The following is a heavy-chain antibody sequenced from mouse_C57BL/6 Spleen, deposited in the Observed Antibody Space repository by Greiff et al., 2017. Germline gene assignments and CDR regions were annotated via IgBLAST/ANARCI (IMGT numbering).Heavy chain of an antibody. CDR3: ARCYYGSRYWYFDV. D-gene: IGHD1-1*01. CDR2: IYPGSGNT. J-gene: IGHJ1*03. V-gene: IGHV1-76*01. CDR1: GYTFTDYY. Sequence: VQLQQSGAELVRPGASVKLSCKASGYTFTDYYINWVKQRPGQGLEWIARIYPGSGNTYYNEKFKGKTTLTAEKSSSTAYMQLSSLTSEDSAVYFGARCYYGSRYWYFDVWGTGTTVTVSS.